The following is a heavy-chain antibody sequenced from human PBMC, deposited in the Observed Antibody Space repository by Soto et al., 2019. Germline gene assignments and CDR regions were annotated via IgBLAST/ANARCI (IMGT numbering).Heavy chain of an antibody. Sequence: GGSLRLSCAASGFTFSTYWMHLVRQAPGKGLVWVSRLDNDGTNTRYADSVKGRFTVSRDNGKNTVYLQMDSLRAEDTAVYYCARDGGTYFDYWGQGTLVTVSS. CDR2: LDNDGTNT. D-gene: IGHD3-16*01. CDR1: GFTFSTYW. CDR3: ARDGGTYFDY. J-gene: IGHJ4*02. V-gene: IGHV3-74*01.